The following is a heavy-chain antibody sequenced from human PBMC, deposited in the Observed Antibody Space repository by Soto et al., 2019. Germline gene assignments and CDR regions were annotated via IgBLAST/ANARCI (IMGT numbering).Heavy chain of an antibody. CDR2: IQSDGSKK. CDR1: GFTFRNYG. D-gene: IGHD6-19*01. J-gene: IGHJ4*02. V-gene: IGHV3-30*02. CDR3: AKGGRQWLVTSDFNY. Sequence: GSLRLSCAASGFTFRNYGMHWVRQAPGKGLEWVTAIQSDGSKKYYADSVKGRFTISRDDSKNTVSLEMTSLRAEDTAVYYCAKGGRQWLVTSDFNYWGQGALVTVSS.